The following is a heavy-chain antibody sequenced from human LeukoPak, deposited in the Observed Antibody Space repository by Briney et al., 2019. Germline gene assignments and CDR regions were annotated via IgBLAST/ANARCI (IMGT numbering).Heavy chain of an antibody. CDR3: AKVPIIADRFQSSYYHYMDV. CDR1: GYTFTSYD. CDR2: MNPNSGNT. V-gene: IGHV1-8*03. J-gene: IGHJ6*03. D-gene: IGHD6-6*01. Sequence: ASVKVACKASGYTFTSYDINWVRQATGQGLEWMGWMNPNSGNTGYAQKFQGRVTITRNTSISTAYMELSSLRSEDTAVYYCAKVPIIADRFQSSYYHYMDVWGKGTTITVSS.